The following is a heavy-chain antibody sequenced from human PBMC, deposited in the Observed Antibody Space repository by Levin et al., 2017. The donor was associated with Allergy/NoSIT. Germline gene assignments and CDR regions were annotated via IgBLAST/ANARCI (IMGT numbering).Heavy chain of an antibody. V-gene: IGHV1-24*01. Sequence: RASVKVSCKVSGYTLTELSFHWVRQAPGKGLEWMGGFDPDEGETIFAQNFEGRVTLTDDTSTDTAYMELSSLRSEDTAVYYCATEVGTGNRDAFDIWGQGTMVTVSS. CDR3: ATEVGTGNRDAFDI. CDR1: GYTLTELS. D-gene: IGHD2-21*02. J-gene: IGHJ3*02. CDR2: FDPDEGET.